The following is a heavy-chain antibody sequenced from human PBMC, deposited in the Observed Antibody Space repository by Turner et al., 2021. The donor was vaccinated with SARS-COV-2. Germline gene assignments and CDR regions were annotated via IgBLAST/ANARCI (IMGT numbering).Heavy chain of an antibody. CDR2: IYYSGST. Sequence: QVQLQEPGPGLVKPSETLSLTCTVSGGSISSYYWSWIRQPPGKGLEWIGYIYYSGSTNYNPSLKSRVTISVDTSKNQFSLKLSSVTAADTAVYYGARDPGEGSFDYWGQGTLVTVSS. J-gene: IGHJ4*02. V-gene: IGHV4-59*01. CDR1: GGSISSYY. D-gene: IGHD3-16*01. CDR3: ARDPGEGSFDY.